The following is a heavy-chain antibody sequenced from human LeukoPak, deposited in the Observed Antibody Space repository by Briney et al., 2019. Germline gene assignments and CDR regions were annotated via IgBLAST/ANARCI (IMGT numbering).Heavy chain of an antibody. CDR2: ISGSGGST. V-gene: IGHV3-23*01. CDR1: GFTFSSYA. J-gene: IGHJ6*03. Sequence: GGSLRLSCAASGFTFSSYAMSWVCQAPGKGLEWVSAISGSGGSTYYADSVKGRFTISRDNSKNTLYLQMNSLRAEDTAVYYCARVTLWGSGSYLAYYYMDVWGKGTTVTVSS. CDR3: ARVTLWGSGSYLAYYYMDV. D-gene: IGHD3-10*01.